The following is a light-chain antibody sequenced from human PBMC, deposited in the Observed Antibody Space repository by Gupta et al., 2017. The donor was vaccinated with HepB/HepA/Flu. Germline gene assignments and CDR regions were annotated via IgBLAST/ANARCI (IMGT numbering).Light chain of an antibody. Sequence: QSVLTQPPSVSEAPRQRVTISCSGSGSNIGNNAVNWYQQLPGKAPKLLIYYDDLLPSGVSDRFSGSKSGTSASLAISGLQSEDEADYYCAAWDDSLNGHVFGTGTKVTVL. V-gene: IGLV1-36*01. CDR2: YDD. CDR3: AAWDDSLNGHV. CDR1: GSNIGNNA. J-gene: IGLJ1*01.